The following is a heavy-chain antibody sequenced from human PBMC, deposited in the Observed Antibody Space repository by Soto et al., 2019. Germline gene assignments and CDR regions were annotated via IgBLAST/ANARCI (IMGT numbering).Heavy chain of an antibody. D-gene: IGHD2-2*01. J-gene: IGHJ6*02. CDR1: GGTFSSYA. V-gene: IGHV1-69*01. CDR2: IIPIFGTA. CDR3: ARNGLGYCSSTSCPTPRYYYYYGMDV. Sequence: QVQLVQSGAEVKKPGSSVKVSCKASGGTFSSYAISWVRQAPGQGLEWMGGIIPIFGTANYAQKFQGRVTITADESTRTAYMELSSLRSEDTAVYYCARNGLGYCSSTSCPTPRYYYYYGMDVWGQGTTVTVSS.